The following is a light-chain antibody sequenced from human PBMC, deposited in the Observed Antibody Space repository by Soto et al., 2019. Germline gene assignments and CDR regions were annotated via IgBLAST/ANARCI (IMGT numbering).Light chain of an antibody. J-gene: IGKJ1*01. CDR1: QSINNEY. V-gene: IGKV3-20*01. CDR3: QLYSGSPWT. Sequence: EIVLTQSPGTLSLSPGERATLSCRASQSINNEYLAWYQQEPGQTPRLLIHGVSIRATGIPDRFSGSGSGTVFTLTISRLEPEDFAVYYCQLYSGSPWTFGQGTKVDIK. CDR2: GVS.